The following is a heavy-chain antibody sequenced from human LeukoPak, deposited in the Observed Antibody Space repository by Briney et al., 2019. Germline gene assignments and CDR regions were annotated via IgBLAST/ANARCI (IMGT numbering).Heavy chain of an antibody. J-gene: IGHJ4*02. V-gene: IGHV4-31*03. Sequence: PSETLSLTCTVSGGSISSGGYYWSWIRQHPGKGLEWIGYIYYSGSTYYNPSLKSRVTISVDTSKNQFSLKLSSVTAADTAVYYCARQYCSSISCYFDYWGQGTLVTVSS. CDR2: IYYSGST. D-gene: IGHD2-2*01. CDR3: ARQYCSSISCYFDY. CDR1: GGSISSGGYY.